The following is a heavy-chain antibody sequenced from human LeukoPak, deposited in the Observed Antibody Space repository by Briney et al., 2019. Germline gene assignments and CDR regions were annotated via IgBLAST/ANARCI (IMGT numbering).Heavy chain of an antibody. Sequence: GGSLRLSCAVSGFTFSSDWMIWVRQAPGKGLEWVANINPDGSEKNYVDSVRGRFTISRDNAKNSLDLQMNSLRAEDTAVYYCAKAMATTPFDAFDIWGQGTTVTVSS. CDR3: AKAMATTPFDAFDI. CDR1: GFTFSSDW. V-gene: IGHV3-7*01. CDR2: INPDGSEK. J-gene: IGHJ3*02. D-gene: IGHD5-24*01.